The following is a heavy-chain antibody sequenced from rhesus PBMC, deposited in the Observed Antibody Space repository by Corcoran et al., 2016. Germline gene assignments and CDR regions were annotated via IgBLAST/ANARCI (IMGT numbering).Heavy chain of an antibody. CDR3: ARDVGRLVGGLDS. CDR2: ITYGGST. D-gene: IGHD6S26*01. J-gene: IGHJ6*01. Sequence: QVQLQESGPGLVKPSETLSLTCAVSGGSISSGYYYWSWIRQPPGKGLEWIGYITYGGSTSYNPSLKGRGTISKDTAKNKFSLKLSSVTVADTAVYYCARDVGRLVGGLDSWGQGVVVTVSS. V-gene: IGHV4-122*02. CDR1: GGSISSGYYY.